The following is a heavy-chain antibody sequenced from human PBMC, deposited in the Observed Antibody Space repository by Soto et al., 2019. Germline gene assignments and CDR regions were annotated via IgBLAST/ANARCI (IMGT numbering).Heavy chain of an antibody. CDR3: ARADYVWGSYRLYYFDY. CDR2: INHSGST. D-gene: IGHD3-16*02. J-gene: IGHJ4*02. CDR1: GGSFSGYY. Sequence: PSETLSLTCAVYGGSFSGYYWSWIRQPPGKGLEWIGEINHSGSTNYNPSLKSRVTISVDTSKNQFSLKLSSVTAADTAVYYCARADYVWGSYRLYYFDYWGQGTLVTVS. V-gene: IGHV4-34*01.